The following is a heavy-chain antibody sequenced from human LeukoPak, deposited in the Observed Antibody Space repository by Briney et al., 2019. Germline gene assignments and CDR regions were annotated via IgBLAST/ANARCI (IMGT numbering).Heavy chain of an antibody. Sequence: GGSLRLSCAASGFTFSSYAMHWVRQAPGKGLEWVAVISYDGSNKYYADSVKGRFTISRDNSKNTLYLQMNSLRAEDTAVYYCARSLVELALDYWGQGTLVTVSS. J-gene: IGHJ4*02. D-gene: IGHD1-7*01. CDR2: ISYDGSNK. CDR1: GFTFSSYA. CDR3: ARSLVELALDY. V-gene: IGHV3-30-3*01.